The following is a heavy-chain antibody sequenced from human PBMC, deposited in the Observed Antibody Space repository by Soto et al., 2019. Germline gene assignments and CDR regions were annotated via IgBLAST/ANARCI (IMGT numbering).Heavy chain of an antibody. CDR3: ARRDSGGFYRFVDS. CDR1: GGSLSTNP. D-gene: IGHD2-15*01. Sequence: ASVKVSCKASGGSLSTNPISWVRQAPGQGLEWMGGTGSGTGPGNHAQKFQGRLTVTADKSTSTVYMELTNLSSEDTAVYYCARRDSGGFYRFVDSWGQGTLVTV. CDR2: TGSGTGPG. V-gene: IGHV1-69*06. J-gene: IGHJ4*02.